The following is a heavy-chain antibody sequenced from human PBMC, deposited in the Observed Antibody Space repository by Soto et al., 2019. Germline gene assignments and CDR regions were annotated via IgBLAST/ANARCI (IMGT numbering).Heavy chain of an antibody. CDR2: ISSDGSDT. D-gene: IGHD5-12*01. CDR1: GFTFSSYW. V-gene: IGHV3-74*01. Sequence: EVQVVESGGGLVQPGGSLRLSCVASGFTFSSYWMHWVRQVPGKGLAWISGISSDGSDTRYADSVKGRFTISRDNAKNTLYLQMNRLRSEDTAVFYCARDFKDRGGGQGTLVTVSS. J-gene: IGHJ1*01. CDR3: ARDFKDRG.